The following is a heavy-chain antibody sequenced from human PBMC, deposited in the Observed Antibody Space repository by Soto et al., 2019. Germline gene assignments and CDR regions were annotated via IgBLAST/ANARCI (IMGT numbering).Heavy chain of an antibody. D-gene: IGHD3-10*01. CDR1: GGTISSYA. CDR3: ARLEDGLWHFDL. V-gene: IGHV1-69*12. Sequence: QVQLVQSGAEVKKPGSSVKVSCKASGGTISSYAISWVRQAPGQGLEWMGVIIPMFGTTNHAQKFQGRVTFTADECTSTAYMELSSLRSEDTAVYYCARLEDGLWHFDLWGRGTLVTVSS. J-gene: IGHJ2*01. CDR2: IIPMFGTT.